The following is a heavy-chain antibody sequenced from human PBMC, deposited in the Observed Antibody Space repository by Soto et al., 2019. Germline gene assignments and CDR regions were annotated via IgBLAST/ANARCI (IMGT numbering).Heavy chain of an antibody. Sequence: QITLKESGHTLVKPTQMLTLTCTFSGFSLNTRGVGVGWIRQPPGGALEWLALIYWDDDKRYSTTLRSRLTITNDTSKNQVVLTMTTMEPLDTGTYYCAHTYSSSPDVGFDVWGQGTRVTVSS. D-gene: IGHD6-6*01. J-gene: IGHJ3*01. CDR3: AHTYSSSPDVGFDV. V-gene: IGHV2-5*02. CDR1: GFSLNTRGVG. CDR2: IYWDDDK.